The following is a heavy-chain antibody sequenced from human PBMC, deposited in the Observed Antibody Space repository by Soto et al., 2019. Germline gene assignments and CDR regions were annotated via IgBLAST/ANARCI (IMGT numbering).Heavy chain of an antibody. Sequence: PGGSLRLSCEASGFTFSTYAMHRVRQTPGKGLEWLAVRSHDGDKEHISDSVKGRFAISRDNSKNTLYLQISSLKDEDTAVYQCVASALSLDFWGQGTPVTVS. J-gene: IGHJ4*02. CDR3: VASALSLDF. CDR1: GFTFSTYA. D-gene: IGHD3-16*02. V-gene: IGHV3-30*09. CDR2: RSHDGDKE.